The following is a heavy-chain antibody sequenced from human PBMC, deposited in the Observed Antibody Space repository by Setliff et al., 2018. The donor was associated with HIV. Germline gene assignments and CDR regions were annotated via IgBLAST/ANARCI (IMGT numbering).Heavy chain of an antibody. J-gene: IGHJ6*03. CDR2: VIPTLGIP. D-gene: IGHD3-3*01. CDR1: GDTFSGYP. CDR3: ARESGGVVIKGAYYYYMDV. V-gene: IGHV1-69*10. Sequence: SVKVSCKASGDTFSGYPISWVRQAPGQRLEWVGGVIPTLGIPNYAQKFQGRVTMTEDTSTDTAYMALSSLRSDDTAAYYCARESGGVVIKGAYYYYMDVWGKGTTVTVSS.